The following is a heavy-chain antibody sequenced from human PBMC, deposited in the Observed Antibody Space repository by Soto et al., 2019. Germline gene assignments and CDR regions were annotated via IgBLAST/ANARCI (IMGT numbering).Heavy chain of an antibody. V-gene: IGHV3-74*01. CDR1: GLSFNIYW. J-gene: IGHJ6*02. CDR2: INSDGSHT. Sequence: DVQLVESGGGVVQPGGSLRLSCAASGLSFNIYWMHWVRQVPGKGLVWLARINSDGSHTIYVDSVKGRFTSSRDNAKNTVWLQMDSLRDEDTGVYYCAGGMAGLDGWGQWSTVTVSS. CDR3: AGGMAGLDG.